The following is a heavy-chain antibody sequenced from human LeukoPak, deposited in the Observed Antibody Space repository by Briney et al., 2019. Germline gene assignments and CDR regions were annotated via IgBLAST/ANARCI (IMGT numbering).Heavy chain of an antibody. CDR1: GFTFSSYA. J-gene: IGHJ4*02. Sequence: GGSLRLSCAASGFTFSSYAMHWVRQAPGKGLEWVAVISYDGSNKYYADSVKGRFTISRDNSKNTLYLQMNNLRAEDTAVYYCAREGVPAARFYWGQGTLVTVSS. CDR3: AREGVPAARFY. D-gene: IGHD2-2*01. V-gene: IGHV3-30-3*01. CDR2: ISYDGSNK.